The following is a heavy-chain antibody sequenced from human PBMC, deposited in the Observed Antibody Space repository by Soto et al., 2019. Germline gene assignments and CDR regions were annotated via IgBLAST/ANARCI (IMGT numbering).Heavy chain of an antibody. CDR2: ISWNSGSI. V-gene: IGHV3-9*01. Sequence: PGGSLRLSCAASGFTFDDYAMHWVRQAPGKGLEWVSGISWNSGSIGYADSVKGRFTISRDNAKNSLYLQMNSLRAEDTALYYCAKGRGYDILTGPGDPWGQGTLVTVSS. CDR1: GFTFDDYA. D-gene: IGHD3-9*01. J-gene: IGHJ5*02. CDR3: AKGRGYDILTGPGDP.